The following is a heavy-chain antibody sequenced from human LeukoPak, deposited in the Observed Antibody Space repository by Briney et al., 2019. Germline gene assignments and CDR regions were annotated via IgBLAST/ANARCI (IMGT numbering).Heavy chain of an antibody. CDR2: IYYSGST. CDR1: GGSISSSSYY. D-gene: IGHD6-13*01. Sequence: SETLSLTCTVSGGSISSSSYYWGWIRQPPGKGLEWIGSIYYSGSTYYNPSLKSRVTISVDTSKNQFSLKLSSVTAADTAVYYCARYPYSSSWYWFDPWGQGTLVTVSS. CDR3: ARYPYSSSWYWFDP. V-gene: IGHV4-39*07. J-gene: IGHJ5*02.